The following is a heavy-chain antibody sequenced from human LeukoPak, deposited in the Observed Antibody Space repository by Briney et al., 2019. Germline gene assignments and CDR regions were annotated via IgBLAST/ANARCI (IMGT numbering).Heavy chain of an antibody. Sequence: ASVKVSCKASGFTFTGYYMHWVRQAPGQGLEWLGWINPNNGGTNYAQKFQGRVTMTRDTSISTAFMELSGLTSDDTAVYYCARAADYYDRPIASLFSFDYWGQGTLVTVSS. D-gene: IGHD3-22*01. J-gene: IGHJ4*02. CDR3: ARAADYYDRPIASLFSFDY. CDR2: INPNNGGT. V-gene: IGHV1-2*02. CDR1: GFTFTGYY.